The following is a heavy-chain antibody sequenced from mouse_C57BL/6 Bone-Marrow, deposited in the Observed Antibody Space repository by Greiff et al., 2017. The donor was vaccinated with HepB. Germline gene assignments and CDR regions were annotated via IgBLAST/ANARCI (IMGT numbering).Heavy chain of an antibody. V-gene: IGHV1-81*01. CDR2: IYPRSGNT. Sequence: VKLMESGAELARPGASVKLSCKASGYTFTSYGISWVKQRTGQGLEWIGEIYPRSGNTYYNEKFKGKATLTADKSSSTAYMELRSLTSEDSAVYFCARPSSLYAMDYWGQGTSVTVSS. CDR1: GYTFTSYG. J-gene: IGHJ4*01. CDR3: ARPSSLYAMDY. D-gene: IGHD6-1*01.